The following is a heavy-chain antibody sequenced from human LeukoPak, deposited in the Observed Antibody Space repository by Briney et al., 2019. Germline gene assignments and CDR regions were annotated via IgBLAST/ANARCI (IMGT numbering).Heavy chain of an antibody. J-gene: IGHJ4*02. CDR1: GFTFSSYG. V-gene: IGHV3-33*01. CDR3: ARDWRWLQKIGSFVDY. D-gene: IGHD5-24*01. Sequence: PGGSLRLSCAASGFTFSSYGMHWVRQAPGKGLEGVAVIWYDGSNKYYADSVKGRFTISRDNSKNTLYLQMNSLRAEDTAVYYCARDWRWLQKIGSFVDYWGQGTLVTVSS. CDR2: IWYDGSNK.